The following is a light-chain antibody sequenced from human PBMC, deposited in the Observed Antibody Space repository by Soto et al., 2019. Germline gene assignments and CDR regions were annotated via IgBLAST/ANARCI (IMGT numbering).Light chain of an antibody. CDR2: AAS. CDR3: QQYYSYPFP. Sequence: AIRMTQSPSSLSASTGDRVTITCRASQGISSYLAWYQQKPGKAPKLLIYAASTLQSGVPSRFSGSGSGTDFTLTISCLQSEDLATYYCQQYYSYPFPFVPRTKVDIK. J-gene: IGKJ3*01. V-gene: IGKV1-8*01. CDR1: QGISSY.